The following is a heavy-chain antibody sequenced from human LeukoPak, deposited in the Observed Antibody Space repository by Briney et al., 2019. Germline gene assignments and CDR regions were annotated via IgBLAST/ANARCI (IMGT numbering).Heavy chain of an antibody. CDR2: IYPGDSDT. CDR3: ARHPTSLLGYYYGMDV. CDR1: GYSFTSYW. Sequence: GESLKISCKGSGYSFTSYWIGWVRQMPGKGLEWMGIIYPGDSDTRYSPSFQGQVTISADKSISTAYLQWSSLEASDTAMYYCARHPTSLLGYYYGMDVWGQGTTVTVSS. V-gene: IGHV5-51*01. D-gene: IGHD2-15*01. J-gene: IGHJ6*02.